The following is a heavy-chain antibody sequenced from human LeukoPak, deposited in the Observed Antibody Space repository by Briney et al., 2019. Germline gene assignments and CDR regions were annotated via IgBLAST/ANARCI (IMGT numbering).Heavy chain of an antibody. CDR3: AKVVGSSWYSDDY. J-gene: IGHJ4*02. D-gene: IGHD6-13*01. Sequence: PGRSLRLSCAASGFTFDDYAMHWVRQAPGRGLEWVSGISWNSGSIGYADSVKGRFTISRDNAKNSLYLQMNSLRAEDTALYYCAKVVGSSWYSDDYWGQGTLVTVSS. V-gene: IGHV3-9*01. CDR2: ISWNSGSI. CDR1: GFTFDDYA.